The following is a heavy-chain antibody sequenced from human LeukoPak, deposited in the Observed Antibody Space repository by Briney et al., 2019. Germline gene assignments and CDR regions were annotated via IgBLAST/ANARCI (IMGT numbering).Heavy chain of an antibody. CDR3: ARGRDVFTGYYYYYYMDV. CDR2: IIPIFGTA. V-gene: IGHV1-69*13. D-gene: IGHD1-14*01. CDR1: GGTFSGYA. Sequence: ASVKVSCKASGGTFSGYAISWVRQAPGQGLEWMGGIIPIFGTANYAQKFQGRVTITADESTSAAYMELSSLRSEDTAVYYCARGRDVFTGYYYYYYMDVWGKGTTVTVSS. J-gene: IGHJ6*03.